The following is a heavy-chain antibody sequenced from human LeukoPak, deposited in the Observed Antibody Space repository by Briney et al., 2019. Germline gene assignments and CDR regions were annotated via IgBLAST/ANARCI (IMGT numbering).Heavy chain of an antibody. CDR2: INHSGST. V-gene: IGHV4-34*01. CDR3: ARDSSIVVVPAAISGDAFDI. D-gene: IGHD2-2*01. J-gene: IGHJ3*02. Sequence: SETLSLTCAVYGGSFSGYYWSWIRQPPGKGLEWIGEINHSGSTNYNPFLKSRVTISVDTSKNQFSLKLSSVTAADTAVYYCARDSSIVVVPAAISGDAFDIWGQGTMVTVSS. CDR1: GGSFSGYY.